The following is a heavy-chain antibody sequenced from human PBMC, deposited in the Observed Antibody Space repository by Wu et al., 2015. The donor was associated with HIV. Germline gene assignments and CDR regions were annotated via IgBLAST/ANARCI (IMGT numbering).Heavy chain of an antibody. Sequence: QVQLVQSGAEMKKPGASVKVSCKASGYTFTTYDFSWVRQAPGQGLEWMGCINPQSDDTKYAQKFQGRVTMTRDTSTNTAYMELSGLTFDDTAMYYCLTAIDGIVYWGQGPLVTVSS. CDR2: INPQSDDT. D-gene: IGHD5-24*01. CDR3: LTAIDGIVY. J-gene: IGHJ4*02. V-gene: IGHV1-18*01. CDR1: GYTFTTYD.